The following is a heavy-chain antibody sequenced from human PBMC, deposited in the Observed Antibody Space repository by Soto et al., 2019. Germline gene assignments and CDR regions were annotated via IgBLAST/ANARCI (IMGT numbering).Heavy chain of an antibody. CDR1: GYSFTSYW. D-gene: IGHD6-13*01. V-gene: IGHV5-10-1*01. Sequence: LGESLKISCKGSGYSFTSYWISWVRQMPGKGLEWMGRIDPSDSYTNYSPSFQGHVTISADKSISTAYLQWSSLKASDTAMYYCATDSSNHYYYGMDVWGQGTTVTVSS. CDR3: ATDSSNHYYYGMDV. J-gene: IGHJ6*02. CDR2: IDPSDSYT.